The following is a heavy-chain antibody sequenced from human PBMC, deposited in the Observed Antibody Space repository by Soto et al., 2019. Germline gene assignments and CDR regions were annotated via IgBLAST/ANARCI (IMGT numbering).Heavy chain of an antibody. CDR3: ARDLWSTTVAHGDY. CDR2: IWYDGSNK. V-gene: IGHV3-33*01. D-gene: IGHD4-17*01. J-gene: IGHJ4*02. Sequence: GGSLRLSCAASGFTFSSYGMHWVRQAPGKGLEWVAVIWYDGSNKYYADSVKGRFTISRDNSKNTLYLQMNSLRAEDTAVYYCARDLWSTTVAHGDYWGQGTLVTVSS. CDR1: GFTFSSYG.